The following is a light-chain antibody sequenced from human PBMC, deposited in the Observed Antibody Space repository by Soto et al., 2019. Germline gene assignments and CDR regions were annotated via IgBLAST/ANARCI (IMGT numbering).Light chain of an antibody. CDR1: SSDVGGYNY. J-gene: IGLJ1*01. CDR3: SSYAGSSNV. Sequence: QSVVTPPPCASGSPGQSVAISCTGTSSDVGGYNYVSWYQQHPGKAPKLMIYEVNKRPSGVPDRFSGAKSGNTASLTVSGLQAEDEADYYCSSYAGSSNVFGTGTKVTAL. CDR2: EVN. V-gene: IGLV2-8*01.